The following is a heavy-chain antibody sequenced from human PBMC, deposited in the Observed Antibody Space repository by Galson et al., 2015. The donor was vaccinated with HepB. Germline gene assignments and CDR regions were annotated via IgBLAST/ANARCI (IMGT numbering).Heavy chain of an antibody. CDR3: AKGPRSGWYEGVRYFDN. J-gene: IGHJ4*02. Sequence: SLRLSCAASGFNFGTFAMSWVRQAPGKGLEWVSSISGSGSSTYYADSVNGRFTIPRDNSKNTVWLQMNSVRAEDTAVYYCAKGPRSGWYEGVRYFDNWGQGTLVTVSS. CDR1: GFNFGTFA. V-gene: IGHV3-23*01. D-gene: IGHD6-19*01. CDR2: ISGSGSST.